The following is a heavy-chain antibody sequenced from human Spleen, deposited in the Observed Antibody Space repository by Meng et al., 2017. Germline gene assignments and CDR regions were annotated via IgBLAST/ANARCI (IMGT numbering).Heavy chain of an antibody. CDR1: GYTFTAYY. V-gene: IGHV1-2*06. D-gene: IGHD6-13*01. CDR2: INPKSGDT. Sequence: QVQLVQSGAGVKKPGASVKVSCKPSGYTFTAYYLHWVRRAPGQGLEWMGRINPKSGDTHYAQKFQGRVTMTGDTSISTAYMELSGLRSDDTAMYYCARDEDISAAGKLFGDYRGHGTLVTVSS. CDR3: ARDEDISAAGKLFGDY. J-gene: IGHJ4*01.